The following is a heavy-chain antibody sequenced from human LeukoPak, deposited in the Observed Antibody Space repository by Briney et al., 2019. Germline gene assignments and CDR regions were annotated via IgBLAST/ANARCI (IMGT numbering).Heavy chain of an antibody. CDR2: IYPDTGAT. Sequence: RGSLKVSCKPSGDTFSGTGWDLYCLRHPPGQGLEWIGWIYPDTGATNYPQKVQGRVPMTRATSITPSYMELSRLPADDTAVYYCARDGPAQMVDFDYWGQGTLVTVSS. CDR3: ARDGPAQMVDFDY. J-gene: IGHJ4*02. CDR1: GDTFSGTGWD. D-gene: IGHD3-10*01. V-gene: IGHV1-2*02.